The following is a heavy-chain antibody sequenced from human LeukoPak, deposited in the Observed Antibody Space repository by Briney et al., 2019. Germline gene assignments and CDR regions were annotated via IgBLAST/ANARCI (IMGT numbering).Heavy chain of an antibody. CDR1: GYTFTSYD. D-gene: IGHD3-3*01. V-gene: IGHV1-8*03. CDR2: MNPNSGNT. CDR3: ARGLLRRITIFGVVIHYYSDS. J-gene: IGHJ4*02. Sequence: ASVKVSCKASGYTFTSYDINWVRQATGQGLEWMGWMNPNSGNTGYAQKFQGRVTITRNTSISTAYMELSSLRSEDTAVYYCARGLLRRITIFGVVIHYYSDSWGQGTLVTVSS.